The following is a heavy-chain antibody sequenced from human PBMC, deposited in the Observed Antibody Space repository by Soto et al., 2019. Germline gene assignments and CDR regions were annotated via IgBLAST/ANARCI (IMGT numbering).Heavy chain of an antibody. CDR2: IIPIFGTA. CDR3: ARRKLWFGELRYYGMDV. D-gene: IGHD3-10*01. J-gene: IGHJ6*02. Sequence: SVKVSCKASGGTFSSYAISWVRQAPGQGLEWMGGIIPIFGTANYAQKFQGRVTITADKSTSTAYMELSSLKSEDTAVYYCARRKLWFGELRYYGMDVWGHGTTVTVSS. CDR1: GGTFSSYA. V-gene: IGHV1-69*06.